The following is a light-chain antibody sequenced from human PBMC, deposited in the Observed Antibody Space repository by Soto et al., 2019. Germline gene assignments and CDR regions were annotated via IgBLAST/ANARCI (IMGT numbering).Light chain of an antibody. V-gene: IGKV3-11*01. J-gene: IGKJ3*01. CDR2: DAS. CDR3: HQYNSWPRGT. Sequence: EIVLTQSPATLSLSPGERATLSCRASQSVSSYLAWYQQKPGQAPRLLIYDASNRATGIPARFSGSGSGTEFTLTISSLQSEDSAVYYCHQYNSWPRGTFGPGTKVDIK. CDR1: QSVSSY.